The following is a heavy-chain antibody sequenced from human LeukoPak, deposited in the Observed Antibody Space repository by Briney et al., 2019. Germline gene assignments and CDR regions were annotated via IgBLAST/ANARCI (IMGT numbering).Heavy chain of an antibody. CDR2: IYTRGNT. J-gene: IGHJ4*02. CDR3: ARSVPSRDYGSSSFDY. D-gene: IGHD4-17*01. V-gene: IGHV4-4*07. CDR1: GGPFRSYY. Sequence: SETLSLTFTVSGGPFRSYYWSWVRQPPGKGLGLIWRIYTRGNTNYNPSLKSRVTMLVDTSKNQFSLKVNSLTAADTAMYYCARSVPSRDYGSSSFDYWGQGILVTVSS.